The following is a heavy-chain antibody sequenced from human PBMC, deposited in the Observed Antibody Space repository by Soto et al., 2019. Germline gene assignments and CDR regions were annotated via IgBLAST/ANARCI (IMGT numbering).Heavy chain of an antibody. D-gene: IGHD2-2*01. CDR1: GFPFSATG. V-gene: IGHV3-23*05. CDR2: IGPNPSNT. J-gene: IGHJ4*02. Sequence: EVQLLESGGGLVQPGGSLRLSCAASGFPFSATGMLWVRQPPGGGLEWVSAIGPNPSNTNYADSVKGRFTISRDNSKNTVLLQMANLRAEDTALYYCTTARYCSRDACPAAEWGQGTLITVSS. CDR3: TTARYCSRDACPAAE.